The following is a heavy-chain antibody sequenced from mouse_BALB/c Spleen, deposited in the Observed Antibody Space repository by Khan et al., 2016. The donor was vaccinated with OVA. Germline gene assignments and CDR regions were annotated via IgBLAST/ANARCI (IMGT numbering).Heavy chain of an antibody. CDR3: ARSGGNFHWYFDV. CDR1: GFTFSSFG. CDR2: ISSGRSTI. V-gene: IGHV5-17*02. D-gene: IGHD2-1*01. Sequence: EVELVESGGGLVQPGGSRKLSCAASGFTFSSFGMHWVRQAPEKGLEWVAYISSGRSTIYYVDSVKGRFTISRDNPKTTLFLQMTSLRSEDTAMYYCARSGGNFHWYFDVWGAGTSVTVSS. J-gene: IGHJ1*01.